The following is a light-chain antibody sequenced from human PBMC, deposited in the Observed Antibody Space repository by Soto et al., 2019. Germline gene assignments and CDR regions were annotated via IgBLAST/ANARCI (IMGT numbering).Light chain of an antibody. V-gene: IGLV2-8*01. CDR3: SSYAGNNNLL. J-gene: IGLJ3*02. CDR2: EVN. CDR1: SSDVGKYKF. Sequence: QSVLTQPPSASGSPGQSVTISCTGTSSDVGKYKFVSWYQQHPGKAPKVIIYEVNNRPSGVPYRFSGSKSANTASLTVSGLQAEDEADYYCSSYAGNNNLLFGGGTKLTVL.